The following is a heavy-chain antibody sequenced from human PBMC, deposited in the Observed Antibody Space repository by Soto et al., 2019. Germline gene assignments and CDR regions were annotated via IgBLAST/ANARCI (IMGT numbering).Heavy chain of an antibody. D-gene: IGHD3-9*01. CDR3: VRESAYDILTLTYGMDV. Sequence: ASVKVSCKASGGTFSSYAISWVRQAPGQGREWMGGIIPIFGTANYAQKFQGRVTITEDESTSTDYMELSSLRYEDTSVYYCVRESAYDILTLTYGMDVWGQGTTVTVSS. J-gene: IGHJ6*02. CDR1: GGTFSSYA. V-gene: IGHV1-69*13. CDR2: IIPIFGTA.